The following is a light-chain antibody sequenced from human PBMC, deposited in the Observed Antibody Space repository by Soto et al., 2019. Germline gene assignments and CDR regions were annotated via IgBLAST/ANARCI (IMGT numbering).Light chain of an antibody. CDR2: DAS. CDR1: QSVSSK. V-gene: IGKV3D-11*02. J-gene: IGKJ5*01. CDR3: QQRRSWQVT. Sequence: TPAPSTLSAYTRASSILSGRASQSVSSKLAWYQQKPGQAPRLLIYDASKRATGIPARFSGSGSGTNFTLTISSLEPEDFAVYYCQQRRSWQVTFGQGTRLEIK.